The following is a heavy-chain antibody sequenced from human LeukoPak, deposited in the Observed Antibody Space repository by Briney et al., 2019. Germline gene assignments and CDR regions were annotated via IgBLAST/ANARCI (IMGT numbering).Heavy chain of an antibody. Sequence: KPSETLSLTCTVSGGSISSSSYYWGWIRQPPGKGLEWIGYIYYSGSTNYNPSLKSRVTISVDTSKNQFSLKLSSVTAADTAVYYCARYRYCSSTSCYPYYYYYMDVWGKGTTVTVSS. D-gene: IGHD2-2*01. J-gene: IGHJ6*03. CDR1: GGSISSSSYY. CDR2: IYYSGST. CDR3: ARYRYCSSTSCYPYYYYYMDV. V-gene: IGHV4-61*05.